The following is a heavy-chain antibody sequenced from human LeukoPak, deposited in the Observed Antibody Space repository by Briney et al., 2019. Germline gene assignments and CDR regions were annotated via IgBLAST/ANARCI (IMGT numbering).Heavy chain of an antibody. Sequence: SETLSLTCTVSGVSISSYYWSWIRQPPGKGLEWIGYIYYSGSTNYNPSLKSRVTISVDTSKNQFSLKLSSVTAADTAVYYCASLEMATGDFDYWGQGTLVTVSS. CDR1: GVSISSYY. J-gene: IGHJ4*02. CDR3: ASLEMATGDFDY. V-gene: IGHV4-59*01. D-gene: IGHD5-24*01. CDR2: IYYSGST.